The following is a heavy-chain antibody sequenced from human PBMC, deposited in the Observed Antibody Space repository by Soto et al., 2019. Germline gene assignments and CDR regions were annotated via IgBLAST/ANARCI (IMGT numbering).Heavy chain of an antibody. J-gene: IGHJ4*02. V-gene: IGHV1-8*01. CDR1: GYTFTSYD. D-gene: IGHD3-16*02. CDR2: MNPNSGNT. Sequence: ASVKVSCKASGYTFTSYDINWVRQATGQGLEWMGWMNPNSGNTGYAQKFQGRVTMTRNTSISTAYMELSSLRSEETAVYYCARTPHYYDYIWGSYRSGVNFDYWGQGTLVTVSS. CDR3: ARTPHYYDYIWGSYRSGVNFDY.